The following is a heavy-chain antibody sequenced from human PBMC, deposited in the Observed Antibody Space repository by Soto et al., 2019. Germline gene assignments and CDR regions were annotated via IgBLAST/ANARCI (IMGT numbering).Heavy chain of an antibody. J-gene: IGHJ4*02. Sequence: QVQLVQSGAEVKKPGASVKVSCKASGYTFTSYDINWVRQATGQGLEWRGWMNPNSGNTGYAHKFQGRVTMTRNTSISTAYMELSSLRSDDTAVYYCARSVEWLASFDYWGQGTLVTVSS. D-gene: IGHD6-19*01. CDR2: MNPNSGNT. CDR3: ARSVEWLASFDY. V-gene: IGHV1-8*01. CDR1: GYTFTSYD.